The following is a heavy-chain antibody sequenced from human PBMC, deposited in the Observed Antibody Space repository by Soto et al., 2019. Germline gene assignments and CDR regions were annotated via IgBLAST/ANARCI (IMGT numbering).Heavy chain of an antibody. CDR1: GYTLTELS. CDR3: ATWFSYDSSGSYWFDP. D-gene: IGHD3-22*01. V-gene: IGHV1-24*01. CDR2: FDPEDGET. Sequence: QVQLVQSGAEVKKPGASVKVSCKVSGYTLTELSMHWVRQAPGKGLEWMGGFDPEDGETIYAQKFQGRVTMTEDTSTDTAYMELSSLRSEDTAVYYCATWFSYDSSGSYWFDPWGQGTLVTVSS. J-gene: IGHJ5*02.